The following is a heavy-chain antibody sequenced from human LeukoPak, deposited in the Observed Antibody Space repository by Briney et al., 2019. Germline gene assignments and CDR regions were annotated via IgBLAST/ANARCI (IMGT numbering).Heavy chain of an antibody. CDR1: GPSISSYY. J-gene: IGHJ5*02. V-gene: IGHV4-59*01. Sequence: SETLSLTCTVSGPSISSYYWSWIRQPPGKGLEWIGYIYYSGSTNYNPSLKSRVTISVDTSKNQFSLRLSSVTAADTAVYYCARHRYYYDSSGYYYQPWGQGTLVTVSS. D-gene: IGHD3-22*01. CDR2: IYYSGST. CDR3: ARHRYYYDSSGYYYQP.